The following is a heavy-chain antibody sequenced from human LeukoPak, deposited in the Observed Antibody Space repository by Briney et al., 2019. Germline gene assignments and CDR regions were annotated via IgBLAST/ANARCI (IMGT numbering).Heavy chain of an antibody. CDR1: GGSISSYY. V-gene: IGHV4-59*01. CDR3: ARANGYSYGPDY. D-gene: IGHD5-18*01. Sequence: SETLSLTCTVSGGSISSYYWSWIRQPPGKGLEWIGYIYYTGSTNYNPSLKSRVTIPLDTSKNQFSLRLTSVTAADTAVYYCARANGYSYGPDYWGQGTLVTVSS. J-gene: IGHJ4*02. CDR2: IYYTGST.